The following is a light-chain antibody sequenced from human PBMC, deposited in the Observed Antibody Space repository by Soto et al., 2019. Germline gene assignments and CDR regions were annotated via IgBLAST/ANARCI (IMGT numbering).Light chain of an antibody. J-gene: IGLJ2*01. Sequence: QAVVTQEPSFSVSPGGTVTLTCGLSSGSVSTSYYPSWYQQTPGQAPRTLIYSTNTRSSGVPDRFSGSILGNKAALTITGAQADDESDYYCVLYMGSGIVVFVGGTQLTVL. CDR1: SGSVSTSYY. CDR2: STN. CDR3: VLYMGSGIVV. V-gene: IGLV8-61*01.